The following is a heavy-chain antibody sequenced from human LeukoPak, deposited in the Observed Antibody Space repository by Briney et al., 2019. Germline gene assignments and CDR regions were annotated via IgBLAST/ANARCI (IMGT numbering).Heavy chain of an antibody. D-gene: IGHD3-3*01. Sequence: GGSLRLSCAASGYTFNSYAISWVRQAPGKGLEWVSAISGSGGSTYYADSVKGRFTISRDNSKNTLYLQMNSLRAEDTAVYYCAKDRQYYDFWSALLTFDYWGQGTLVTVSS. J-gene: IGHJ4*02. V-gene: IGHV3-23*01. CDR3: AKDRQYYDFWSALLTFDY. CDR2: ISGSGGST. CDR1: GYTFNSYA.